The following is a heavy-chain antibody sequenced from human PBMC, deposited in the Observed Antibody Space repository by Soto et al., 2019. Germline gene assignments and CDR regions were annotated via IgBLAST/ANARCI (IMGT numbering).Heavy chain of an antibody. CDR3: ERVRSVAAAGSRAFDI. CDR2: ISSNGGST. CDR1: GFTFSSYA. V-gene: IGHV3-64*01. Sequence: EVQLVESGGGLVQPGGSLRLSCAASGFTFSSYAMHWVRQAPGKGLEYVSAISSNGGSTYYANSVKGRFTISRDNSKNTLYLQMGSLRAEDMAVYYCERVRSVAAAGSRAFDIWGQGTMVTVSS. J-gene: IGHJ3*02. D-gene: IGHD6-13*01.